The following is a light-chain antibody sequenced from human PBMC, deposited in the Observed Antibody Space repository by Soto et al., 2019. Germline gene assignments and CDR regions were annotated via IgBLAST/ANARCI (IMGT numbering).Light chain of an antibody. CDR3: QAWDSSTAV. V-gene: IGLV3-1*01. J-gene: IGLJ2*01. CDR2: QDN. CDR1: ELGNKY. Sequence: SYELTQPPSVSVSPGQTATITCSGDELGNKYASWHQQKPGQSPLLVIYQDNKRPSGIPERFSGSNSGNTATLTISGTQAMDEADYYCQAWDSSTAVFGGGTKLNVL.